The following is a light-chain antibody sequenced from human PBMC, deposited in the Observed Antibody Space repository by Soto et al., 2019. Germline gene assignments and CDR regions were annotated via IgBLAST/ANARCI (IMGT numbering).Light chain of an antibody. J-gene: IGKJ3*01. CDR1: QDIRNC. CDR2: DAS. V-gene: IGKV1-33*01. CDR3: QQYADQFT. Sequence: DIQMTQSPSPLSASVGDRVTITCQASQDIRNCLNWYQKKPGKAPKLLIYDASSLEAGVPSRFSGSGSGTDFTFTISSLQPEDFATYYCQQYADQFTFGPGTEVD.